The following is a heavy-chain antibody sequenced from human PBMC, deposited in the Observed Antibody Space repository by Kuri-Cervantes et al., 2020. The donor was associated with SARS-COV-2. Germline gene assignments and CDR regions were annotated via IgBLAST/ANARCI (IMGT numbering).Heavy chain of an antibody. CDR1: GDSISDSNNW. Sequence: SETLSLTCAVSGDSISDSNNWWSWVRRPPGKGLEWIGEIYHSGSTNYSPSFKSRVTMSIDTSKNHFSLKLNSVTAADTAVYYCARDLPGYCSGGSCGGQFGYWGQGTLVTVSS. J-gene: IGHJ4*02. CDR2: IYHSGST. V-gene: IGHV4-4*02. CDR3: ARDLPGYCSGGSCGGQFGY. D-gene: IGHD2-15*01.